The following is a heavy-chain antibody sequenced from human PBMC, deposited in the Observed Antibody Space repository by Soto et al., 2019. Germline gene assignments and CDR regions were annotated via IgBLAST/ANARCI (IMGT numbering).Heavy chain of an antibody. D-gene: IGHD6-13*01. J-gene: IGHJ6*02. Sequence: SQTLSLTCAISGDSVSSNSAAWNWIRQSPSRGLEWLGRTYYRSKWYNDYAVSVKSRITINPDTSKNQFSLQLNSVTPEDTAVYYCARSYFSLAGIAAAGTWSRYYYGMDVWGQGTTVTVSS. CDR3: ARSYFSLAGIAAAGTWSRYYYGMDV. CDR2: TYYRSKWYN. V-gene: IGHV6-1*01. CDR1: GDSVSSNSAA.